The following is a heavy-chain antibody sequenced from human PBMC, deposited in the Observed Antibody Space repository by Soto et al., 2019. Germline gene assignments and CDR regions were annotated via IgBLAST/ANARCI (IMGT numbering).Heavy chain of an antibody. D-gene: IGHD3-22*01. V-gene: IGHV3-30*04. CDR1: GFTFSSYA. CDR3: ARDGLSEITMIVVVIKGCFDY. J-gene: IGHJ4*02. Sequence: GGSLRLSCAASGFTFSSYAMHWVRQAPGKGLEWVAVISYDGSNKYYADSVKGRFTISRDNSKNTLYLQMNSLRAEDTAVYYCARDGLSEITMIVVVIKGCFDYWGQGTLVTVSS. CDR2: ISYDGSNK.